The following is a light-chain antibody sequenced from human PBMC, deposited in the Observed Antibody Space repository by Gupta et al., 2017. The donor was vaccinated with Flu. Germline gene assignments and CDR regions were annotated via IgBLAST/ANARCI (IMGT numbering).Light chain of an antibody. V-gene: IGKV3-11*01. J-gene: IGKJ3*01. CDR3: QQHSNPFT. CDR2: DAS. Sequence: AYYTQIYGQAASHLIFDASNRATGIPARFSGSGSGTDFTLTVSSLEPGDVAVFYCQQHSNPFTFGPGTKVDI.